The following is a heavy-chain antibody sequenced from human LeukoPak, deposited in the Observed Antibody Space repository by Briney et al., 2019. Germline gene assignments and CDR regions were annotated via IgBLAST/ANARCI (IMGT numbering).Heavy chain of an antibody. CDR1: GGTFSSYA. CDR3: ARDMVRGVISAFDI. V-gene: IGHV1-69*13. Sequence: ASVKVSCKASGGTFSSYAISWVRQAPGQGLEWMGGIIPIFGTANYAQKFQGRVTITADESTSTAYMELSSLRSEDTAVYYCARDMVRGVISAFDIWGQGTMVTVSS. D-gene: IGHD3-10*01. J-gene: IGHJ3*02. CDR2: IIPIFGTA.